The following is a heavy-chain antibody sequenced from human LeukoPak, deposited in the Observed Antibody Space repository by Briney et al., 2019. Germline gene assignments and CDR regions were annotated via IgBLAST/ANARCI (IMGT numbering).Heavy chain of an antibody. CDR2: ISGDGGST. V-gene: IGHV3-74*01. CDR3: AARFRDGLDI. J-gene: IGHJ3*02. Sequence: GGSLRLSCAASGFPFSSSWVHWVRHAPGKGLVWVSRISGDGGSTEYADSVKGRFAISRDNAKNTLYLKMNSLRAEDTAVYYCAARFRDGLDIWGQGTMVTVSS. CDR1: GFPFSSSW.